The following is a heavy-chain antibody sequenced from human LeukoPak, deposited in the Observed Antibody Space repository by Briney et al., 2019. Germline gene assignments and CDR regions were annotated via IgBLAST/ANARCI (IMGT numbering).Heavy chain of an antibody. V-gene: IGHV3-53*01. J-gene: IGHJ3*02. D-gene: IGHD4-23*01. CDR2: IYSGGTT. Sequence: PGGSLRLSCVASGFSVGSNYMNWVRQPPGKGLEWVSLIYSGGTTYYADSVKGRLTVSRDNSKNTLYLQMNSLRAEDTAVYHCAREPQQGGNSGAFDIWGQGTMVVVSS. CDR1: GFSVGSNY. CDR3: AREPQQGGNSGAFDI.